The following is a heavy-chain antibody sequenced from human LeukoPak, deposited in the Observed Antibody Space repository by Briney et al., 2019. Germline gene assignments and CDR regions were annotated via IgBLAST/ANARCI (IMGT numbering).Heavy chain of an antibody. Sequence: GGSLRLSCAASGFTVSSNYMSWVRQAPGKGLEWVSVIYSGGSTYYADSVKGRFTISRDNSKNTLYLQMNSLRAEDTAVYYCATYYYGSGSYFFDYWGQGNLVTVSS. CDR3: ATYYYGSGSYFFDY. V-gene: IGHV3-66*01. CDR2: IYSGGST. J-gene: IGHJ4*02. D-gene: IGHD3-10*01. CDR1: GFTVSSNY.